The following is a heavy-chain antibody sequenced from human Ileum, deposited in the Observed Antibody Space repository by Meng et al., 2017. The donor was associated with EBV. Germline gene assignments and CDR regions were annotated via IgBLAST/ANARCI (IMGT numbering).Heavy chain of an antibody. CDR2: INSDGSMT. V-gene: IGHV3-74*01. Sequence: VQVVASGGGLVQPGGSLRLSCAASGFTFTRFWMNWVRQAPGKGLAWVSRINSDGSMTWYADSVKGRFTTSRDNAKSTTHLQMNSLRAEDTAFYYCTTGSDQFFDYWGQGALVTVAS. J-gene: IGHJ4*02. D-gene: IGHD6-19*01. CDR1: GFTFTRFW. CDR3: TTGSDQFFDY.